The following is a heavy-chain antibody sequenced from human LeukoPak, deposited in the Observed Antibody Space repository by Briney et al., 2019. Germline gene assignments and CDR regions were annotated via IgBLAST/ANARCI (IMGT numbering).Heavy chain of an antibody. Sequence: HPGRSLRLSCAASGFTFSSYGMHWVRQAPGKGLEWVAVIWYDGRNRYYADSVKGRFTISRDNSKNTLYLQMNSLTAEDTAVYYCARGDNNSLAFDIWGQGTMVTVSS. CDR3: ARGDNNSLAFDI. CDR1: GFTFSSYG. J-gene: IGHJ3*02. D-gene: IGHD2/OR15-2a*01. CDR2: IWYDGRNR. V-gene: IGHV3-33*01.